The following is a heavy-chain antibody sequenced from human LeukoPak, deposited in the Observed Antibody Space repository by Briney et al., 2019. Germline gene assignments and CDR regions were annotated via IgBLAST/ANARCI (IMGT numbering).Heavy chain of an antibody. Sequence: PSETLSLTCTVSGGSISSGGYYWSWIRQHPGKGLEWIGYIYYSGSTYYNPSLKSRVTISVDTSKNQFSLKLSSVTAADTAVYYCARGGSGGTMERFDYWGQGTLVTVSS. D-gene: IGHD2-15*01. V-gene: IGHV4-31*03. CDR3: ARGGSGGTMERFDY. CDR2: IYYSGST. J-gene: IGHJ4*02. CDR1: GGSISSGGYY.